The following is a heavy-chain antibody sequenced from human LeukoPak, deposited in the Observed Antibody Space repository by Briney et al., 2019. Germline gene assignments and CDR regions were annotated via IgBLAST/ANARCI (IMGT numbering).Heavy chain of an antibody. CDR2: IYHSGST. V-gene: IGHV4-30-2*01. J-gene: IGHJ4*02. D-gene: IGHD3-22*01. CDR3: ARVETSGYHMSRIFDS. CDR1: GGSISSGGYY. Sequence: PSETLSLTCTVSGGSISSGGYYWSWIRQPPGKGLEWIGYIYHSGSTYYNPSLKSRVTISVDTSKNQFSLKLSSVTAADTAVYYCARVETSGYHMSRIFDSWGQGTLVTVAS.